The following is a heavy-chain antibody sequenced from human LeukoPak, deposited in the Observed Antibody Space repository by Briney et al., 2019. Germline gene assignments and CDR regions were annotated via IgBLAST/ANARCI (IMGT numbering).Heavy chain of an antibody. J-gene: IGHJ4*02. V-gene: IGHV3-23*01. CDR1: GFTFSSYA. CDR3: ASSEDYDYVWGSYRSTPFDY. CDR2: ISGSGGST. D-gene: IGHD3-16*02. Sequence: AGGSLRLSCAASGFTFSSYAMSWARQAPGKGLEWVSAISGSGGSTYYADSVKGRFTISRDNSKNTLYLQMNSLRAEDTAVYYCASSEDYDYVWGSYRSTPFDYWGQGTLVTVSS.